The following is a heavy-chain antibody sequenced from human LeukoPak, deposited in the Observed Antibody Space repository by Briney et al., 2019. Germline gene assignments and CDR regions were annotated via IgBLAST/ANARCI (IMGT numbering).Heavy chain of an antibody. Sequence: PGGSLRLSCVASGFTFSSYEMHWVRQAPGKGLEWVSYISSSGSTIYYADSVKGRFTISRDNAKNSLYLQMNSLRAEDTAVYYCAELGITMIGGVWGKGTTVTISS. CDR2: ISSSGSTI. J-gene: IGHJ6*04. CDR1: GFTFSSYE. D-gene: IGHD3-10*02. CDR3: AELGITMIGGV. V-gene: IGHV3-48*03.